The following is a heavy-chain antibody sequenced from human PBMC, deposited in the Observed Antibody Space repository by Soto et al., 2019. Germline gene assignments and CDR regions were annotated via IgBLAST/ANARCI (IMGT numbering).Heavy chain of an antibody. CDR3: ARGLRVWFGELPNYYYYMDV. Sequence: ASVKVSCKASGYTFTSYDINWVRQATGQGLEWMGWMNPNSGNTGYAQKFQGRVTMTRNTSISTASMELSSLRSEDTAVYYCARGLRVWFGELPNYYYYMDVWGKGTTVTVSS. V-gene: IGHV1-8*01. J-gene: IGHJ6*03. CDR1: GYTFTSYD. D-gene: IGHD3-10*01. CDR2: MNPNSGNT.